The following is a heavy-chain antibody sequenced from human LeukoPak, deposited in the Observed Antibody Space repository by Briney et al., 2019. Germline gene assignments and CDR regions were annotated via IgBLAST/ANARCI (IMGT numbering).Heavy chain of an antibody. J-gene: IGHJ3*02. D-gene: IGHD6-19*01. V-gene: IGHV3-21*01. Sequence: GGSLRLSCAASGFTFSSYSMNWVRQAPGKGLEWVSSISSSSSYIYYADSVKGRFTISRDNAKNSLYLQMTSLRAEDTAVYYCAREISVAGLPIWGQGTMVTVSS. CDR1: GFTFSSYS. CDR2: ISSSSSYI. CDR3: AREISVAGLPI.